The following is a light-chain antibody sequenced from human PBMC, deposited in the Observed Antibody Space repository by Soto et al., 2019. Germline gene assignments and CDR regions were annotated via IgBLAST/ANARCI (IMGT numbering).Light chain of an antibody. V-gene: IGKV3-20*01. Sequence: EIVLTQSPGTLSLSPGERATLSCRASQSVSSSYLAWYQQKPGQAPRLLIYGASSRATGIPDRFSGSGSGTDFTLTISRLEPEDCAVYYCQQYGSSLVFGQGTRLEIK. J-gene: IGKJ5*01. CDR3: QQYGSSLV. CDR1: QSVSSSY. CDR2: GAS.